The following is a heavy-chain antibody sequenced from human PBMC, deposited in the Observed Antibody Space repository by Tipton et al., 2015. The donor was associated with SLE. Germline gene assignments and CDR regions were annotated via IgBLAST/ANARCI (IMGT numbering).Heavy chain of an antibody. V-gene: IGHV4-4*09. CDR1: GGSISSYY. CDR3: ARHGVVFRELLIKYWYFGL. J-gene: IGHJ2*01. Sequence: TLSLTCTVSGGSISSYYWSWIRQPPGKGLEWIGYIYTSGSTNYNPSIKSRVTISVDTSKNQISLKLSSVTAADTAVYYCARHGVVFRELLIKYWYFGLWGRGSLVTVSS. D-gene: IGHD3-10*02. CDR2: IYTSGST.